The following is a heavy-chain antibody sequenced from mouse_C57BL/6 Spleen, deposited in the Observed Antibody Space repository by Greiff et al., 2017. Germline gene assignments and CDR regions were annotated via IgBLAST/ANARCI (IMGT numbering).Heavy chain of an antibody. CDR3: ERKEEGNCGGFAY. CDR1: GYTFTSYW. Sequence: QVQLQQPGAELVKPGASVKMSCKASGYTFTSYWLTWVKQRPGHGLEWIGDIYPGSGSTNYNEKFKSKATLTVDTSSSTAYMQLSSLTSEDSAVYYCERKEEGNCGGFAYWGQGTLVTVSA. V-gene: IGHV1-55*01. D-gene: IGHD2-1*01. CDR2: IYPGSGST. J-gene: IGHJ3*01.